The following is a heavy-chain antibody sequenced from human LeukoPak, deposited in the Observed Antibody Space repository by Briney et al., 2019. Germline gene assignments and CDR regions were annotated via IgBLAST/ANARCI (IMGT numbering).Heavy chain of an antibody. CDR1: GFTFSSYA. Sequence: GGSLRLSCAASGFTFSSYAMSWVRQVPGKGLEWVSAISGSGSTKYYTDSVQGRFTISRDNSKDTLFLQMNSLRAEDTAVYYCYGSSGRPFDYWGQGTLVTVSS. D-gene: IGHD3-22*01. J-gene: IGHJ4*02. CDR3: YGSSGRPFDY. V-gene: IGHV3-23*01. CDR2: ISGSGSTK.